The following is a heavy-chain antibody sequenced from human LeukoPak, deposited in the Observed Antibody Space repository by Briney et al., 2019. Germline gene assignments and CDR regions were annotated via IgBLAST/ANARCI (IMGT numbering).Heavy chain of an antibody. CDR2: IYYSGST. Sequence: PSETLSLTRTVSGGSISSYYWSWIRQPPGKGLEWIGYIYYSGSTNYNPSLKSRVTISVDTSKNQFSLKLSPVTAADTAVYYCATYHSRGRVVWGQGTTVTVSS. V-gene: IGHV4-59*08. CDR3: ATYHSRGRVV. J-gene: IGHJ6*02. CDR1: GGSISSYY. D-gene: IGHD1-14*01.